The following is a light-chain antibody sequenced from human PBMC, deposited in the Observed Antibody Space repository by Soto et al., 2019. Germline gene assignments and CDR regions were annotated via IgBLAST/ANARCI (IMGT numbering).Light chain of an antibody. V-gene: IGKV1-5*01. J-gene: IGKJ1*01. Sequence: DIPMTQSPSTLSASVGDRVTITCRASQTISSGLAWYQQKPGEAPKVLIYDASTLESGVPSRFSGSGSGTEFTLTISSLQPDDFATYYCQQYKSYKTFGQGTKVEIK. CDR3: QQYKSYKT. CDR2: DAS. CDR1: QTISSG.